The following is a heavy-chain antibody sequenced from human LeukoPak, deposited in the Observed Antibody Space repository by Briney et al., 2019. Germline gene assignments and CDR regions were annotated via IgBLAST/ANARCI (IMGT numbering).Heavy chain of an antibody. CDR3: ARVPITMVRGVIRDWFDP. V-gene: IGHV1-2*02. CDR1: GYTFTGYY. CDR2: INPNSGGT. J-gene: IGHJ5*02. Sequence: ASVKVSCKASGYTFTGYYMHWVRQAPGQGLEWMGWINPNSGGTNYAQKFQGRVTMTRDTSISTAYMELSRLRSDDTAVYYCARVPITMVRGVIRDWFDPWGQGTLVTVSS. D-gene: IGHD3-10*01.